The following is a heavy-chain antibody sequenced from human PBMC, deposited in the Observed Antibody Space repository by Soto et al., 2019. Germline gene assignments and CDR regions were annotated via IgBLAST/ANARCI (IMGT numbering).Heavy chain of an antibody. D-gene: IGHD5-12*01. CDR3: ARVSGYYLPDY. V-gene: IGHV1-3*05. J-gene: IGHJ4*02. CDR2: INAGNGNT. CDR1: GYTFTNYA. Sequence: QVQLVQSGAEEKKPGASVKVSCKASGYTFTNYAMHWVRQAPGQWLEWMGWINAGNGNTKYSQKFQGRVTITRDTSASTAYMELSSLRSEDTAVYYCARVSGYYLPDYWGQGTLVTVSS.